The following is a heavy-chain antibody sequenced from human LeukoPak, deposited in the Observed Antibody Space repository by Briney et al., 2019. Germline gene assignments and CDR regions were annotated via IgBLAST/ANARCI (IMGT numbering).Heavy chain of an antibody. D-gene: IGHD3-10*01. CDR1: GFTFSSYA. Sequence: GGSLRLSCAASGFTFSSYAMSWVRQAPGKGLEWASVIYSGGSTYYADSVKGRFTISRDNSKNTLYLQMNSLRAEDTAVYYCARLAGVRGYWGQGTLVTVSS. V-gene: IGHV3-53*01. J-gene: IGHJ4*02. CDR3: ARLAGVRGY. CDR2: IYSGGST.